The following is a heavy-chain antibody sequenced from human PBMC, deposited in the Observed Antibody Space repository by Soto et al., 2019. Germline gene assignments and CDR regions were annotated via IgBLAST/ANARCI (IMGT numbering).Heavy chain of an antibody. CDR1: GYSISSSNW. V-gene: IGHV4-28*01. CDR3: ARLRSGSYYTPEYFQH. CDR2: IYYSGTT. J-gene: IGHJ1*01. D-gene: IGHD1-26*01. Sequence: PSETLSLTCAVSGYSISSSNWWGWIRQPPGKGLEWIGYIYYSGTTYYNPSLKSRVTMSVDTSKNQFSLKLTSVTAVDTAVYYCARLRSGSYYTPEYFQHWGQGTRVTVSS.